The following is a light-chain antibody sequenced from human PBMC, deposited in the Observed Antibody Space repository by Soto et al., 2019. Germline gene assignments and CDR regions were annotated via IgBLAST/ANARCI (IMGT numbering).Light chain of an antibody. CDR2: GAS. CDR3: LQDYNYPFT. Sequence: IQMTQSPSSLSASVGDRVTITCRASQYIGDFLNWYQQTPGKAPKLLIFGASNLHIGVPSRFSGSGSATDFTLTISSLQPEDSAAYYCLQDYNYPFTFGQGTKVDI. CDR1: QYIGDF. J-gene: IGKJ2*01. V-gene: IGKV1-6*02.